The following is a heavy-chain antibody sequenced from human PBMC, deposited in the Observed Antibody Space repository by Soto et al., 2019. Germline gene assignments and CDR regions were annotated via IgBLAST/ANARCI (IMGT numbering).Heavy chain of an antibody. CDR2: ISGSGGST. V-gene: IGHV3-23*01. D-gene: IGHD2-15*01. Sequence: EVQLLESGGGLVQPGGSLRLSCAASGFTFSSYAMSWVRQAPGKGLEWVSAISGSGGSTYYVDCVKGRFTISRDSSKNTLYLQMNSLRAEDTAVYYCAKERYCSGGSCHYYFDYWGQGPLVTVSS. CDR3: AKERYCSGGSCHYYFDY. CDR1: GFTFSSYA. J-gene: IGHJ4*02.